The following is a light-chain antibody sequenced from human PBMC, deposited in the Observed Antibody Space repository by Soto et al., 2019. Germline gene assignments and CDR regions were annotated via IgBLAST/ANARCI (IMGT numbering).Light chain of an antibody. Sequence: QSVLTQPPSVSGAPGQRVTISCTGSSSNIGAGYDVHWYQQLPGTAPKLLILGNNNRPSGVPDRFSGSKSATSASLAITGLQAEDEADYHCQSFDSSLRGWVFGGGTKLTVL. V-gene: IGLV1-40*01. CDR1: SSNIGAGYD. J-gene: IGLJ3*02. CDR2: GNN. CDR3: QSFDSSLRGWV.